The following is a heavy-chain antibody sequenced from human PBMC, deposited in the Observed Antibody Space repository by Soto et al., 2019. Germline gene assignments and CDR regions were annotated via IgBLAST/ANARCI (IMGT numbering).Heavy chain of an antibody. J-gene: IGHJ4*02. CDR2: VNPSGGHT. D-gene: IGHD2-21*02. V-gene: IGHV1-46*04. CDR3: ERGGHVVVVTAALDY. Sequence: QVQLVQSGAEVKKPGASVKVSCKASGDTFTDYYIHWVRQAPGQGLEWMRTVNPSGGHTTYEQHLLGRMTMTSDTSTSTHYMELTSLTSADTSIYYCERGGHVVVVTAALDYWGQGTLVTVSS. CDR1: GDTFTDYY.